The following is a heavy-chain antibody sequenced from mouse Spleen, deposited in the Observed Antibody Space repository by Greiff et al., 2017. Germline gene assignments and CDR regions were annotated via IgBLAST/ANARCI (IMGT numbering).Heavy chain of an antibody. J-gene: IGHJ3*01. Sequence: VQLQQSGPGLVQPSQSLSITCTVSGFSLTSYGVHWVRQSPGKGLEWLGVIWSGGSTDYNAAFISRLSISKDNSKSQVFFKMNSLRANDTAIYYCARNGGSSWFAYWGQGTLVTVSA. CDR2: IWSGGST. D-gene: IGHD1-1*01. CDR1: GFSLTSYG. V-gene: IGHV2-2*02. CDR3: ARNGGSSWFAY.